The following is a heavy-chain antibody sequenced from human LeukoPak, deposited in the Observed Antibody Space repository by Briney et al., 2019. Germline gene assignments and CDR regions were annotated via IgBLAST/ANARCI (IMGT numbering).Heavy chain of an antibody. V-gene: IGHV3-23*01. Sequence: GGSLRLSCAASGSTFSSYAMNWVRQAPGKGLEWVSVISSSGGNTYYSDSVKGRFIISRDNSKNTLYLQMNSLRAEDTAVYYCAKAGIAVPATPEYCGQGTQVTVSS. CDR3: AKAGIAVPATPEY. CDR1: GSTFSSYA. D-gene: IGHD6-19*01. CDR2: ISSSGGNT. J-gene: IGHJ4*02.